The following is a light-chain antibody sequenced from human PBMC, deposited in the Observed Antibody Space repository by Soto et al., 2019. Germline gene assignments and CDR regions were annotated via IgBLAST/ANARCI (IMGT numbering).Light chain of an antibody. CDR1: QSVSSNY. J-gene: IGKJ1*01. V-gene: IGKV3-20*01. Sequence: EVMLTQSPGTLSLSPGERATLSCRASQSVSSNYLAWYQQKSGQAPRLLIYGASNRATGIPDRFSGSGSGTDCTLPIRSMEPEDFAVYSCQQYDTSPRTFGQGTKVAFK. CDR2: GAS. CDR3: QQYDTSPRT.